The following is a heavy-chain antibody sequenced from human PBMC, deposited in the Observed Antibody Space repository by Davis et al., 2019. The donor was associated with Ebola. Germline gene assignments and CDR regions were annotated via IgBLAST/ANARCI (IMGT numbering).Heavy chain of an antibody. CDR3: ARDGGEWELYYGMDV. Sequence: GESLKISCAASGFTFSSYGMHWVRQAPGKGLEWVAVIWYDGSNKYYADSVKGRFTISRDNSKNTLYLQMNSLRAEDTAVYYCARDGGEWELYYGMDVWGQGTTVTVS. D-gene: IGHD1-26*01. CDR1: GFTFSSYG. V-gene: IGHV3-33*01. J-gene: IGHJ6*02. CDR2: IWYDGSNK.